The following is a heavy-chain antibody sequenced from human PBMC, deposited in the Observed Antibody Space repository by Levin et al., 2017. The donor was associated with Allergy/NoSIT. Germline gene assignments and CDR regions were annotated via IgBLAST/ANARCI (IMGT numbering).Heavy chain of an antibody. V-gene: IGHV3-49*03. CDR2: IRSKAYGGTS. CDR1: GFTFGDYA. CDR3: TRDHFRPGDYFDY. D-gene: IGHD3-3*02. Sequence: TLSLTCAASGFTFGDYAMNWFRQAPGKELEWVGFIRSKAYGGTSEYAASVKGRFSISRDDSKSIAYLQMNSLKTEDTAVYYCTRDHFRPGDYFDYWGQGTLVTVSS. J-gene: IGHJ4*02.